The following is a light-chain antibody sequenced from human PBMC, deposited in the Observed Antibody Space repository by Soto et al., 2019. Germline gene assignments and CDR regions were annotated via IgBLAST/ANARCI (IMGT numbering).Light chain of an antibody. V-gene: IGKV3-15*01. CDR3: QQYNKWPPIT. J-gene: IGKJ5*01. CDR2: DAS. Sequence: EIVMTQSPATLSVSPGERATLSCRASQSLRTNLAWYQQRHGKAPRLLIYDASTRAPGIAARFTGSGSGTKFNLTISSLDSEDFSVYYCQQYNKWPPITFGQGTRLEIK. CDR1: QSLRTN.